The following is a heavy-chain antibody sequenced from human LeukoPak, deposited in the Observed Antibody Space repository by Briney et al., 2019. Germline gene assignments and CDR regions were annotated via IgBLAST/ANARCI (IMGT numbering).Heavy chain of an antibody. J-gene: IGHJ4*02. Sequence: ASVKVSCKASGYTFTSYGISWVRQAPGQGLEWMGWISAYNDNTNYAQKLQGRVTMTTDTSTSTAYMELRSLRSDDTAVYYCARRYCSSTSCYAADYWGQGTLVTVSS. D-gene: IGHD2-2*01. CDR1: GYTFTSYG. CDR3: ARRYCSSTSCYAADY. V-gene: IGHV1-18*01. CDR2: ISAYNDNT.